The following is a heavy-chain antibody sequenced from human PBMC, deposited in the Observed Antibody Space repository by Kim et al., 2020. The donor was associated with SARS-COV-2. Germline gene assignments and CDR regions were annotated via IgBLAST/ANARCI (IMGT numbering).Heavy chain of an antibody. CDR3: AKEGWGY. V-gene: IGHV3-30*18. CDR1: GFTFSSYG. CDR2: ISYDGSNK. J-gene: IGHJ4*02. Sequence: GGSLRLPCAASGFTFSSYGMHWVRQAPGKGLEWVAVISYDGSNKYYADSVKGRFTISRDNSKNTLYLQMNSLRAEDTAVYYCAKEGWGYWGQGTLVTVSS. D-gene: IGHD6-19*01.